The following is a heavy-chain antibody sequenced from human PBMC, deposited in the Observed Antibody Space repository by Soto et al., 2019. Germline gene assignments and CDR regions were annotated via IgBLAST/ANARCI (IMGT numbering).Heavy chain of an antibody. J-gene: IGHJ3*02. CDR1: GFTFSSYG. CDR2: IWYDGRNK. D-gene: IGHD3-10*01. CDR3: GRDRKGFGDVRVAFDI. Sequence: QVQLVESGGGVVQPGRSLRLSCEASGFTFSSYGMHWVRQAPGKGLEWVAVIWYDGRNKFYPDSVKGRFTISRDNSKNTLHLQLNSLRAEDTGVYYCGRDRKGFGDVRVAFDIWGQGTLVTVSS. V-gene: IGHV3-33*01.